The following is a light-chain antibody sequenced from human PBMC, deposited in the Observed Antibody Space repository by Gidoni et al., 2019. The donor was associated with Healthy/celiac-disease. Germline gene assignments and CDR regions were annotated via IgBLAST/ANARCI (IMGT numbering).Light chain of an antibody. CDR3: QQYGSSLTWT. V-gene: IGKV3-20*01. CDR1: QSVSSSY. CDR2: GAS. J-gene: IGKJ1*01. Sequence: EIVLTQSPGTLSLAPGERANLSCRASQSVSSSYLAWYQQKPGQAPRLLIYGASSRATGIPDRFSGSGSGTDFTLTISRLEPEDCAGYYCQQYGSSLTWTFGQXTKVEIK.